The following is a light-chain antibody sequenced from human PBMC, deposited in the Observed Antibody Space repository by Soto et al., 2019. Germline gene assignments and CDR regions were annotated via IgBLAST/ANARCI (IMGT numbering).Light chain of an antibody. CDR2: KAS. J-gene: IGKJ1*01. CDR1: QSISSW. V-gene: IGKV1-5*03. CDR3: QQYNISSPRYP. Sequence: DIQMTQSPSTLSASVGDRVTITCRASQSISSWLAWYQQKPGKAPKLLIYKASYLESGVPSRFSGSGSGTEFTLTRSSLQPDDFAAYCCQQYNISSPRYPFGQGTKVEIK.